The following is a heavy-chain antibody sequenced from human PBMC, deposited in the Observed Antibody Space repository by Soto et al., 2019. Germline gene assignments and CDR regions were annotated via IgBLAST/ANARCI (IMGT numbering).Heavy chain of an antibody. Sequence: QVQLVQSGAEVKKPGSSVKVSCKASGGTFSSYAISWVRQAPGQGLEWMGGIIPIFGTANYAQKFQGRVTITADESTSTAYMELSSLRSEDTAVYYCARDADIVVVPAAMDTAMVDYYYGMDVWGQGTTVTVSS. CDR2: IIPIFGTA. V-gene: IGHV1-69*01. D-gene: IGHD2-2*01. J-gene: IGHJ6*02. CDR3: ARDADIVVVPAAMDTAMVDYYYGMDV. CDR1: GGTFSSYA.